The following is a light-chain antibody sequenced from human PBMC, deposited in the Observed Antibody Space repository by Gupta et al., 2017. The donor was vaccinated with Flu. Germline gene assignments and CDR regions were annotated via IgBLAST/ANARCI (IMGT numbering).Light chain of an antibody. CDR1: SSDVCGSDY. J-gene: IGLJ3*02. CDR2: DVS. CDR3: RAYTSSRGV. Sequence: QSALTQPASVSGSPGQAITISRTGTSSDVCGSDYLSWYQQHPGKAPKPMIYDVSNRPSGDCRRFSGSKSGNTASLTISGLQDEDEADYYCRAYTSSRGVFGGGTKLTVL. V-gene: IGLV2-14*01.